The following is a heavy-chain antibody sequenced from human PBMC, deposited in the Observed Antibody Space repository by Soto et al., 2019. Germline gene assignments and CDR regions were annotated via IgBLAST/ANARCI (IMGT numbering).Heavy chain of an antibody. V-gene: IGHV1-2*02. CDR1: GYTFTGYY. D-gene: IGHD1-7*01. Sequence: VASEKVSCKASGYTFTGYYMHWVRQAPGQGLEWMGWINPNSGGTNYAQKFQGRVTMTRDTSISTAYMELSRLRSDDTAVYYCARYNWNYGSLLYWGQGTLVTVSS. J-gene: IGHJ4*02. CDR3: ARYNWNYGSLLY. CDR2: INPNSGGT.